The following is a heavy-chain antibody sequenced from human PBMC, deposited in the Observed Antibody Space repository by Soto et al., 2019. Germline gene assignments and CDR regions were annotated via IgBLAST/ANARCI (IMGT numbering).Heavy chain of an antibody. V-gene: IGHV3-48*02. CDR2: ISSSSSTI. Sequence: PGGSLRLSCAASGFTFSSYSMNWVRQAPGKGLEWVSYISSSSSTIYYADSVKGRFTISRDNAKNSLYLQMNSLRDEDTAVYYCARDSTYYYDSSGYYYQSPFDYWGQGTLVTVSS. CDR3: ARDSTYYYDSSGYYYQSPFDY. J-gene: IGHJ4*02. CDR1: GFTFSSYS. D-gene: IGHD3-22*01.